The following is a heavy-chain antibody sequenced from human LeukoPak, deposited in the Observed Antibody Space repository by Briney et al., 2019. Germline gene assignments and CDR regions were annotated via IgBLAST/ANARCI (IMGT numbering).Heavy chain of an antibody. D-gene: IGHD6-13*01. CDR1: GFTVSSNY. J-gene: IGHJ6*02. CDR3: ARDSRAAGDYYYGMDV. Sequence: GGSLRLSCAASGFTVSSNYMSWVRLAPGKGLEWVSVIYSGGTTYYAGSVKGRFTISRSNSKNTLYLQMNGLRAEDTAVYYCARDSRAAGDYYYGMDVWGQGTTVTVSS. CDR2: IYSGGTT. V-gene: IGHV3-53*04.